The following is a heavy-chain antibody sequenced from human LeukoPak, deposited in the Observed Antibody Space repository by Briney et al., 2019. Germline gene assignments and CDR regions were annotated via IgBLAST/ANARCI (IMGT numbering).Heavy chain of an antibody. CDR3: GKDLHFYAAMDV. J-gene: IGHJ6*02. CDR1: GFDFSGYA. V-gene: IGHV3-23*01. Sequence: GGSLRLSCAVSGFDFSGYAMSWVRQAPGKGLEWVSGIGSDGSTHYAESVKGRFAISRENSKSTLHLQMNSLRAEDTALYYCGKDLHFYAAMDVWGQGTTVTVSS. D-gene: IGHD2/OR15-2a*01. CDR2: IGSDGST.